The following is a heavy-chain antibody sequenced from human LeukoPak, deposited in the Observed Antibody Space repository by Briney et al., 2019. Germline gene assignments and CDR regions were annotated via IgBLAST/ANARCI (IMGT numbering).Heavy chain of an antibody. V-gene: IGHV4-34*01. CDR2: INHSGGT. CDR1: GGSFSGYY. CDR3: ARVRIAAAERGGWFDP. D-gene: IGHD6-13*01. Sequence: PSETLSLTCAVYGGSFSGYYWSWIRQPPGKGLEWIGEINHSGGTNYNPSLKSRVTISVDTSKNQFSLKLSSVTAADTTVYYCARVRIAAAERGGWFDPWGQGTLVTVSS. J-gene: IGHJ5*02.